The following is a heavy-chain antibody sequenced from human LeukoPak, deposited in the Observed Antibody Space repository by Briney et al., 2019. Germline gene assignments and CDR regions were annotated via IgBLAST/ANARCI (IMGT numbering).Heavy chain of an antibody. V-gene: IGHV1-18*01. CDR3: ARAGYCSGGSCYPYYYYYYMDV. Sequence: ASVKVSCKASGYTFTSYAISWVRQAPGQGLEWMGWISGHNDDTNYAQRLQGRVTMTTDTSTSTAYMELRSLRSDDPAVYYCARAGYCSGGSCYPYYYYYYMDVWGKGTTVTVSS. CDR1: GYTFTSYA. CDR2: ISGHNDDT. D-gene: IGHD2-15*01. J-gene: IGHJ6*03.